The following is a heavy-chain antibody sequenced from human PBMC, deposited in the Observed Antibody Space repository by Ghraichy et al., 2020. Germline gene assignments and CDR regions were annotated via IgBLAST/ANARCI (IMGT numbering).Heavy chain of an antibody. Sequence: LSLTCTVSGCSISSGGYYWSWIRQHPGKGLEWIGYIYYSGSTYYNPSLKSRVTISVDTSKNQFSLKLSSVTASDTAVYYCARGAGGYCSSTSCAPAYMDVWGKGTTVTVSS. CDR1: GCSISSGGYY. D-gene: IGHD2-2*01. CDR3: ARGAGGYCSSTSCAPAYMDV. J-gene: IGHJ6*03. CDR2: IYYSGST. V-gene: IGHV4-31*03.